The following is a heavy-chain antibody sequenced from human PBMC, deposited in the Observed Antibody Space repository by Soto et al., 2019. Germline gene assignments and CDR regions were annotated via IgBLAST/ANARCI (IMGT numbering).Heavy chain of an antibody. D-gene: IGHD3-16*02. CDR2: ISSSSSTI. CDR1: GFTFSSYS. J-gene: IGHJ4*02. Sequence: EVQLVESGGGLVQPGGSLRLSCAASGFTFSSYSMNWVRQAPGKGLEWLSYISSSSSTIYYADSVKGRFTISRDNAKNSLYMQMNSLRAEDTAVYYCASASFQLSLFDYWGQGTLVTVSS. V-gene: IGHV3-48*01. CDR3: ASASFQLSLFDY.